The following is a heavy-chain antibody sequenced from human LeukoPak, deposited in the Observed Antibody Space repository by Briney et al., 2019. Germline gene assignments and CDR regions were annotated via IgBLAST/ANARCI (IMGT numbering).Heavy chain of an antibody. CDR1: GFTFSSYS. V-gene: IGHV3-48*01. CDR3: AREGYDSSGYRYYFDY. Sequence: GGSLRLSCAASGFTFSSYSMNWVRQAPGKGLEWVSYISSSSSTIYYADSVKGRFTISRDNAKNSLYLQMNSLRAEDTAVYYCAREGYDSSGYRYYFDYWGKGTLVTVSS. D-gene: IGHD3-22*01. J-gene: IGHJ4*02. CDR2: ISSSSSTI.